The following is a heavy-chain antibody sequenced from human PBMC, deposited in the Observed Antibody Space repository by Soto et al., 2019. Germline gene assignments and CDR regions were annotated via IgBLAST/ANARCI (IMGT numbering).Heavy chain of an antibody. CDR1: GFTFSSYG. J-gene: IGHJ4*02. D-gene: IGHD3-22*01. CDR3: ARAPYYYDSSGYFHFDY. V-gene: IGHV3-33*01. CDR2: IWYDGSNK. Sequence: GGSLRLSCAASGFTFSSYGMHWVRQAPGKGLEWVAVIWYDGSNKYYADSVKGRFTISRDNSKNTLYLQMNSLRAEDTAVYYCARAPYYYDSSGYFHFDYWGQGTLVTVSS.